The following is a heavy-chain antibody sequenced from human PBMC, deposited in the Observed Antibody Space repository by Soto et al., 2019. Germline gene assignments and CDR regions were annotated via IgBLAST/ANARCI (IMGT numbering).Heavy chain of an antibody. J-gene: IGHJ4*02. V-gene: IGHV3-21*01. CDR1: GCTFRAYN. D-gene: IGHD3-10*01. CDR3: ARQLYFGELSLGF. CDR2: ISSTGTYV. Sequence: GSPSPHCAGSGCTFRAYNIYWVRQAPRKGLEWVSSISSTGTYVHYAASLKGRFTISRDNANSSVFLQMDNLSAEDTAVYYCARQLYFGELSLGFWGQGTMVTVSS.